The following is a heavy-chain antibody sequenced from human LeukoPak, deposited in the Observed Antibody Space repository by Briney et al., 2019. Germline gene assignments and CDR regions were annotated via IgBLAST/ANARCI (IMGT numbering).Heavy chain of an antibody. CDR2: ISWNSGSI. Sequence: GGSLRLSCAASGFTFDDYAMHWVRQAPGKGLEWVSGISWNSGSIGYADSVKGRFTISRDNAKNSLYLQMNSLRAEDTAVYYCARYSSSSSYFDYWGQGTLVTVSS. D-gene: IGHD6-6*01. J-gene: IGHJ4*02. CDR3: ARYSSSSSYFDY. CDR1: GFTFDDYA. V-gene: IGHV3-9*01.